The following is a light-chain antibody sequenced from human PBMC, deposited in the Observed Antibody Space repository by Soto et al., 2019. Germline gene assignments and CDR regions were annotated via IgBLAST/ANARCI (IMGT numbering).Light chain of an antibody. CDR1: QGINNN. CDR3: LQHNDYPFT. V-gene: IGKV1-17*01. CDR2: ATS. Sequence: DIPMTQSPSSLSASIGDRVTLTCRASQGINNNLGWYQQKPGRAPKRLISATSTLESGVPSRFSGGGFGTEFTLIISSLHNVDFATYFCLQHNDYPFTFGPGTKVDNK. J-gene: IGKJ3*01.